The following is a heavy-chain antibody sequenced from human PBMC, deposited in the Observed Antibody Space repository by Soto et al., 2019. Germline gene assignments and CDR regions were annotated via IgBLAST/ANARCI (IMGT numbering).Heavy chain of an antibody. D-gene: IGHD5-12*01. CDR1: GYTFTNYG. Sequence: QVQLVQSGAAVKRPGASVKVSCKASGYTFTNYGINWVRQAPGQGLEWMGWISGYNANRNYAQKFQGRVTMTTDTSTNTAYMELRSLRSDDTAVYYCARGKGHFLVAKGAFDIWGQGTMVTVS. V-gene: IGHV1-18*01. J-gene: IGHJ3*02. CDR3: ARGKGHFLVAKGAFDI. CDR2: ISGYNANR.